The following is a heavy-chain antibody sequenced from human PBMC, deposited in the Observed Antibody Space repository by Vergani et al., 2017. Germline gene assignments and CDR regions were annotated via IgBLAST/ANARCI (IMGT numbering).Heavy chain of an antibody. V-gene: IGHV4-59*01. CDR1: GGPMSGYY. D-gene: IGHD3-10*01. Sequence: QVRLQESGPGLVKPSETLSLTCSVSGGPMSGYYWSWIRQPSGKELEWIGYMYHSGSTKYNPSLETRVTISGDTSKNQFSLKLNSVTAADTAVYYCGRVADFYGLGSRLLDLWGQGILVTVSS. CDR3: GRVADFYGLGSRLLDL. J-gene: IGHJ5*02. CDR2: MYHSGST.